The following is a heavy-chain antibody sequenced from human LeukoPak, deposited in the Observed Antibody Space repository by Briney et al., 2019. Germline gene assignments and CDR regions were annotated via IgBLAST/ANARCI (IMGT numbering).Heavy chain of an antibody. V-gene: IGHV1-18*04. CDR1: GYSFTNYG. J-gene: IGHJ4*02. CDR3: ARWGVHGTTTYCFDY. CDR2: ISGENGNT. Sequence: ASVRVSCKTSGYSFTNYGVSWVRQAPGQGPEWTGWISGENGNTNYAQKFQARFTMTTDTSTGTAYMELRSLRSDDTAVYYCARWGVHGTTTYCFDYWGQGSQVTVSS. D-gene: IGHD2/OR15-2a*01.